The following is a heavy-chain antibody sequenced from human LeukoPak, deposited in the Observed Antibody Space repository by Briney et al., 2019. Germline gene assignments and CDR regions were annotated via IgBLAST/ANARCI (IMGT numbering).Heavy chain of an antibody. CDR2: TWYDGSNK. CDR3: ARAKYYGSGSYRYYYYGMDV. J-gene: IGHJ6*04. Sequence: GGSLRLSCAASGFTFSSYGMHWVRQAPGKGLEWVAVTWYDGSNKYYADSVKGRFTISRDNSKNTLYLQMNSLRAEDTAVYYCARAKYYGSGSYRYYYYGMDVWGKGTTVTVSS. V-gene: IGHV3-33*01. D-gene: IGHD3-10*01. CDR1: GFTFSSYG.